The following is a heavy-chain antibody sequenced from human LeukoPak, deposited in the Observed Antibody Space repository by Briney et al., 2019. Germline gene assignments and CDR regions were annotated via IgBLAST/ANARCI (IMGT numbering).Heavy chain of an antibody. CDR3: AMTDRYAGRPFDY. D-gene: IGHD3-9*01. Sequence: GASVKVSCKVSGYSLIEVAMHWVRQAPGRGLEWVGSFDPEDGEDGVTHYAQKFQGRVTMTEDASTDTAYMELTSLSSEDTALYYCAMTDRYAGRPFDYWGQGTLVTVSS. V-gene: IGHV1-24*01. J-gene: IGHJ4*02. CDR1: GYSLIEVA. CDR2: FDPEDGEDGVT.